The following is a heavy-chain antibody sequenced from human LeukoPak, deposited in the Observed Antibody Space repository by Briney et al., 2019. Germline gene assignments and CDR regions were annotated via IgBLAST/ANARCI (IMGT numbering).Heavy chain of an antibody. J-gene: IGHJ4*02. CDR2: IYYSGST. Sequence: SETLSLTCTVSGGSISSYYWSWIRQPPGKGLEWIGYIYYSGSTNYNPSLKSRVTISVDTSKNQFSLRLSSVTAADTAVYYCARHAAAGTEPFDYWRQGTLVTVSS. D-gene: IGHD6-13*01. CDR1: GGSISSYY. CDR3: ARHAAAGTEPFDY. V-gene: IGHV4-59*08.